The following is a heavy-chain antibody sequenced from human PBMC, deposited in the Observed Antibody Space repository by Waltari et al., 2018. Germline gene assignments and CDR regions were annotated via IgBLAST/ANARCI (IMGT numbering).Heavy chain of an antibody. CDR2: IYYSGST. Sequence: QVQLQESGPGLVKPSDPLSLTCTVSGDSVSSCSYWSWIRQPPGKGLEWIGYIYYSGSTNYNPSLKSRVTISVDTSKNKFSLKLNSVTAADTAVYYCARASRGSGFYYGYFDLWGRGTLVIVSS. D-gene: IGHD3-3*01. V-gene: IGHV4-59*02. J-gene: IGHJ2*01. CDR1: GDSVSSCSY. CDR3: ARASRGSGFYYGYFDL.